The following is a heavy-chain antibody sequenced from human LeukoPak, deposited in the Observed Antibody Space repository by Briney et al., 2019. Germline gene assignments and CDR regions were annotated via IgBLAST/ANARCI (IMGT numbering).Heavy chain of an antibody. CDR1: GYTFSSYW. Sequence: PGGSVRLSCAASGYTFSSYWMSWVRQAPGKGLEWVANIKQDGSEKYYVDSVKGRFTISRENAKNSLYLQMNSLRAEDTAVYYCAAQYYDFWSGYSPMDVWGQGTTVTVSS. J-gene: IGHJ6*02. V-gene: IGHV3-7*01. D-gene: IGHD3-3*01. CDR3: AAQYYDFWSGYSPMDV. CDR2: IKQDGSEK.